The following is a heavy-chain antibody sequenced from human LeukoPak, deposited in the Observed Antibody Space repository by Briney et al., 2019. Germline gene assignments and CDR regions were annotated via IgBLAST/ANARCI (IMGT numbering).Heavy chain of an antibody. D-gene: IGHD6-19*01. Sequence: GGSLRLSCAASGFTFSKYWMLWVRQAPGKGLESVSRINTDGTVTTYAGSVKGRFTVSRDNADNTMLLQMNSVRDEDTAVYYCATKQWLAPPPDSWGQGTPVTVSS. CDR2: INTDGTVT. CDR1: GFTFSKYW. CDR3: ATKQWLAPPPDS. J-gene: IGHJ4*02. V-gene: IGHV3-74*01.